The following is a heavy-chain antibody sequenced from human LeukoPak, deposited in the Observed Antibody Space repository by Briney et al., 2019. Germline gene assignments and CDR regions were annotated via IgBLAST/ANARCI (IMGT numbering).Heavy chain of an antibody. CDR2: VTGPGDTT. J-gene: IGHJ5*02. V-gene: IGHV3-23*01. Sequence: AGGSLTLSCATSGFTFSNYAMNWIRQAPGKGLEWVSAVTGPGDTTYYAASVKGRFFMSREDAETTVYLQMNSLRAEDTAIYYWAKGAEIDLWGQGSLVSVSS. CDR3: AKGAEIDL. CDR1: GFTFSNYA. D-gene: IGHD3-16*01.